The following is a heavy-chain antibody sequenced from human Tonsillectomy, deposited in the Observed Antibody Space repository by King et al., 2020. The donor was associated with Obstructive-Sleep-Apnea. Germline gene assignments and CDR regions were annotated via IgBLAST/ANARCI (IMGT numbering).Heavy chain of an antibody. D-gene: IGHD6-19*01. V-gene: IGHV3-9*01. Sequence: VQLVESGGGLVQPGRSLRLSCAASGFTFDDYAMHWVRQAPGKGLEWVSGISWKSGNIGYADSVKGRFTISRDNAKNSLYLQMNSVRAEDTALYYCARDMSGWGHYVMDVWGQGTTVTVSS. CDR1: GFTFDDYA. J-gene: IGHJ6*02. CDR2: ISWKSGNI. CDR3: ARDMSGWGHYVMDV.